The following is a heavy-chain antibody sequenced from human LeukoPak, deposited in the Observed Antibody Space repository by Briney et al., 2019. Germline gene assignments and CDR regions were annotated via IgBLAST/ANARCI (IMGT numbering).Heavy chain of an antibody. CDR1: GYTFTGYY. V-gene: IGHV1-2*02. CDR2: INPNSGGT. J-gene: IGHJ4*02. CDR3: ALEFSSSSYYFDY. Sequence: ASVKVSCKASGYTFTGYYMHWVRQAPGQGLEWMGWINPNSGGTNYAQKFQGRVTMTRDTSISPAYMELSRLRSDDTAVYYCALEFSSSSYYFDYWGQGTLVTVFS. D-gene: IGHD6-6*01.